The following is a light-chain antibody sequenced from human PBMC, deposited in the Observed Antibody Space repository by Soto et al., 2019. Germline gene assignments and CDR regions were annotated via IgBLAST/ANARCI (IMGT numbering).Light chain of an antibody. V-gene: IGKV3-20*01. CDR1: QSVTSNY. J-gene: IGKJ1*01. CDR3: QHYVTSLTT. CDR2: GAS. Sequence: EIVLTQSPGTLSLSPGERATLSCGASQSVTSNYLAWDQQKPGQAPRLLIFGASIRVTGIPDRFIGSGSGTDFTLTISRLEPEDFAVYYCQHYVTSLTTFGQGTKVEV.